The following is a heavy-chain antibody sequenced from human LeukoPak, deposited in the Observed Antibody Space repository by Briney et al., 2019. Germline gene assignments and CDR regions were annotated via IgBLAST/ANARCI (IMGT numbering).Heavy chain of an antibody. D-gene: IGHD5-12*01. V-gene: IGHV1-69*04. CDR2: IIPLLRRA. CDR3: ARGNHSMVATIQVYYYAMDV. Sequence: GASVKVSCKASGGTFSSYAFSWVRQAPGQGLEWVGRIIPLLRRATYAQKFQGRVTITADTSTSTAYLELSTLRSEDTAVYYCARGNHSMVATIQVYYYAMDVWGQGTTVTVSS. CDR1: GGTFSSYA. J-gene: IGHJ6*02.